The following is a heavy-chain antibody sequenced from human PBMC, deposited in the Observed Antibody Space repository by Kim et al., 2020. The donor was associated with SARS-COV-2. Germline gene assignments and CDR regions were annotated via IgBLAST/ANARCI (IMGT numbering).Heavy chain of an antibody. V-gene: IGHV3-73*01. J-gene: IGHJ4*02. CDR3: TRPLVWLQEAFDD. Sequence: SDASVKGRFTISRDDSKNTGYLQMNRLKTEDTAVYYCTRPLVWLQEAFDDWGQGTLVTVSP. D-gene: IGHD5-12*01.